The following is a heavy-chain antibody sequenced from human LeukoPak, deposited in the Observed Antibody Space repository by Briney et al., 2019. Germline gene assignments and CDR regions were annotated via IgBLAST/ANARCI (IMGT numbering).Heavy chain of an antibody. CDR1: GYTFTSYG. CDR3: ARVVPPNYYDSSGYYRIDY. V-gene: IGHV1-18*01. D-gene: IGHD3-22*01. Sequence: ASVKVSCKASGYTFTSYGISWVRQAPGQGLEWMGWISAYNGNTNYAQKLQGRVTTTTDTSTSTAYMELRSLRSDDTAVYYCARVVPPNYYDSSGYYRIDYWGQGTLVTVSS. J-gene: IGHJ4*02. CDR2: ISAYNGNT.